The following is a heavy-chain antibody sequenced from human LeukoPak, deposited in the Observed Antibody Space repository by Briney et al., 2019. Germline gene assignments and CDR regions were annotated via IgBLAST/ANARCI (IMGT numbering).Heavy chain of an antibody. CDR3: ASQSSTQEY. J-gene: IGHJ4*02. V-gene: IGHV4-39*01. Sequence: SETLSLTCTVSGGSISSSSYYWGWIRQPPGKGLEWIGSIYYSGSTYYNPSLKTRVTISVDTSKNQFSLNLSSVTAADTAVYYCASQSSTQEYWGQGTLVTVSS. D-gene: IGHD2/OR15-2a*01. CDR2: IYYSGST. CDR1: GGSISSSSYY.